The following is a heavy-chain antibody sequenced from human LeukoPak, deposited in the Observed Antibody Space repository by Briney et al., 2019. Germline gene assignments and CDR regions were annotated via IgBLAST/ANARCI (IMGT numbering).Heavy chain of an antibody. V-gene: IGHV3-74*01. Sequence: GGSLRLSCAASGFTFSSYWTHWVRQAPGKGLVWVSRINSDGSSTSYADSVKGRFTISRDNSKNTLYLQMNSLRAEDTAVYYCAKDSGSYYVFDYWGQGTLVTVPS. CDR2: INSDGSST. CDR3: AKDSGSYYVFDY. D-gene: IGHD1-26*01. CDR1: GFTFSSYW. J-gene: IGHJ4*02.